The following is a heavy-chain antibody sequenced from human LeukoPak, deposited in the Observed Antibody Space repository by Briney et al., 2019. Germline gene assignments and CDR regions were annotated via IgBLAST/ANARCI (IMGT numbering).Heavy chain of an antibody. CDR2: IYYSGST. Sequence: SETLSLTCTVSGGSISSSSYYWGWIRQPPGTGLEWVGSIYYSGSTYYNPSPKSRVTISVDTSKNQFPLKLSSVTAADTAVYYCAISFPPPYYDFWSGYPYFDYWGQGTLVTVSS. V-gene: IGHV4-39*01. D-gene: IGHD3-3*01. CDR1: GGSISSSSYY. J-gene: IGHJ4*02. CDR3: AISFPPPYYDFWSGYPYFDY.